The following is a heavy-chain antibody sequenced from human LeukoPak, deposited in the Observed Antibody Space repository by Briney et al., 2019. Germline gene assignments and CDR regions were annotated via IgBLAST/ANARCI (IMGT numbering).Heavy chain of an antibody. V-gene: IGHV4-34*01. CDR2: INHSVSS. J-gene: IGHJ4*02. Sequence: SETLSLNCAGYGVSFSGYCWGWLRQPPGKGLEWIGEINHSVSSNYNPSLKSRGTISVDTSKNQFSLKLSSVTAADTAVYYCARHANFWSGYIHPFDFWGKGTLVTVSS. CDR1: GVSFSGYC. CDR3: ARHANFWSGYIHPFDF. D-gene: IGHD3-3*01.